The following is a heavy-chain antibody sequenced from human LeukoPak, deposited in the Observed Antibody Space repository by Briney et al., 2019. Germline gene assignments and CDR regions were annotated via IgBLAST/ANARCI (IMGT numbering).Heavy chain of an antibody. J-gene: IGHJ6*02. D-gene: IGHD1-1*01. CDR1: GGSISNGYW. CDR2: INHSGST. V-gene: IGHV4-4*02. CDR3: ARVGGTNYYYYGMDV. Sequence: KPSETLSLTCAVSGGSISNGYWWSWVRQPPVKGLEWIGEINHSGSTNYNPSLKSRATISVDTSKNQFSLKLSSVTAADTAVYYCARVGGTNYYYYGMDVWGQGTTVTVSS.